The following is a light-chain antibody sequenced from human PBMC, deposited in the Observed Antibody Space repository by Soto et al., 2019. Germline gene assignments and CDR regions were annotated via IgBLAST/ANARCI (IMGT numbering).Light chain of an antibody. J-gene: IGKJ2*01. CDR3: QQHFSVPS. Sequence: DIQMAQSLSSLSASVGDRVTITCRASQSVSRSLNWYQQKPGKAPKLLLYVASTLQSGPSSRFSGSGSGTDFTLTISSLQPEDLATYYCQQHFSVPSFGQGTKVDIK. V-gene: IGKV1-39*01. CDR1: QSVSRS. CDR2: VAS.